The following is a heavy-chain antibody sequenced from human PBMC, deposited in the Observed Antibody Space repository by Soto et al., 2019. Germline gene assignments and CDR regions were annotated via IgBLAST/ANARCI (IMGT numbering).Heavy chain of an antibody. D-gene: IGHD6-13*01. Sequence: EVQLVESGGGLVQPGRSLRLSCAASGFTFDDYAMHWVRQAPGKGLEWVSGISWNSGSIGYEDSVKGRFTISRDNAKNSLYLQMNSLRAEDTALYYCAKDGHAAGTYYYYMDVWGKGTTVTVSS. J-gene: IGHJ6*03. CDR2: ISWNSGSI. CDR3: AKDGHAAGTYYYYMDV. V-gene: IGHV3-9*01. CDR1: GFTFDDYA.